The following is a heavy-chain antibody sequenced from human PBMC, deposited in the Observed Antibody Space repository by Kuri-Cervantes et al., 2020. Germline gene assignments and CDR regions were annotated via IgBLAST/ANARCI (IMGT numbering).Heavy chain of an antibody. V-gene: IGHV4-59*01. D-gene: IGHD3-22*01. J-gene: IGHJ4*02. CDR1: GGSISSYY. Sequence: SETLSLTCTVSGGSISSYYWSWIRQPPGKGLEWIGYIYYSGSTNYNPSLKSRVTISVDTSKNQFSLKLSSVTAADTPVYYCATSLLYDSSGYYDYWGQGTLVTVSS. CDR3: ATSLLYDSSGYYDY. CDR2: IYYSGST.